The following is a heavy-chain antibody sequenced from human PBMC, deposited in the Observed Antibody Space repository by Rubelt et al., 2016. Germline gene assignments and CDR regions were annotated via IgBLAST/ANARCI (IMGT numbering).Heavy chain of an antibody. CDR2: ISSSDSTI. CDR3: AKARIYGDYKSHGMDV. Sequence: VQLVESGGGVVQPERSLRLSCAASGFTFSTFGMHWVRQAPGKGLEWVSYISSSDSTIYYADSVKGRFTISRDNAKNSLYLQMNSLSAEDTAMYYCAKARIYGDYKSHGMDVWGQGTTVTVSS. J-gene: IGHJ6*02. CDR1: GFTFSTFG. D-gene: IGHD4-17*01. V-gene: IGHV3-48*04.